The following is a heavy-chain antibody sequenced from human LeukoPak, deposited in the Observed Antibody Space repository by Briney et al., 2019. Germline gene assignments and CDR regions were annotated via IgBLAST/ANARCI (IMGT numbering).Heavy chain of an antibody. CDR3: AKSISASEGVSYFDY. V-gene: IGHV3-23*01. J-gene: IGHJ4*02. CDR1: GFTFSSYA. CDR2: ISGSGGST. D-gene: IGHD2-21*01. Sequence: GGSLRLSCAASGFTFSSYAMSWVRQAPGKGLEWVSAISGSGGSTYYADSVKGRFTISRDNSKNTLYLQMNSLRAEDTAVYYCAKSISASEGVSYFDYWGQGTLVTVSS.